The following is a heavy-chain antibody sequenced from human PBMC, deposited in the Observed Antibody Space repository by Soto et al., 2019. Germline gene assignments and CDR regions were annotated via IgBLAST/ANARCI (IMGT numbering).Heavy chain of an antibody. J-gene: IGHJ6*02. Sequence: GGSLRLSRAASGFTFSSYSMNWVRQAPGKGLEWVSSISSSSSYIYYADSVKGRFTISRDNAKNSLYLQMSSLRAEDTAVYYCARDGGSYYFVTKGYYGMDVWGQGTTVTVSS. D-gene: IGHD1-26*01. V-gene: IGHV3-21*01. CDR3: ARDGGSYYFVTKGYYGMDV. CDR2: ISSSSSYI. CDR1: GFTFSSYS.